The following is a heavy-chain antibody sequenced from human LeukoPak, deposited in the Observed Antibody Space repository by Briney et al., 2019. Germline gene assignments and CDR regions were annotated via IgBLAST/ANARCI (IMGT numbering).Heavy chain of an antibody. CDR2: INHSGST. CDR1: GGSFSGYY. D-gene: IGHD3-9*01. V-gene: IGHV4-34*01. Sequence: SETLSLTCAVYGGSFSGYYWSWIRQPPGKGLEWIGEINHSGSTNHNPSLKSRVTISVDTSKNQFSLKLSSVTAADTAVYYCATRRLLRYFDWLRQYYFDYWGQGTLVTVSS. J-gene: IGHJ4*02. CDR3: ATRRLLRYFDWLRQYYFDY.